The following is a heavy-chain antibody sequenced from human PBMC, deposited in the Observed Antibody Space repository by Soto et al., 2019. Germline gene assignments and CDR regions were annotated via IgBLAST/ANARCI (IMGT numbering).Heavy chain of an antibody. D-gene: IGHD3-3*01. CDR1: GFTLTSSA. J-gene: IGHJ6*02. Sequence: SVKVSCKASGFTLTSSAVQWVRQARGQRLEWIGWIVVGSGNTNYAQKFQERVTITRDMSTSTAYMELSSLRSEDTAVYYCAAARVDDFWSGPTGFYGMDVWGQGTTVTVSS. CDR3: AAARVDDFWSGPTGFYGMDV. CDR2: IVVGSGNT. V-gene: IGHV1-58*01.